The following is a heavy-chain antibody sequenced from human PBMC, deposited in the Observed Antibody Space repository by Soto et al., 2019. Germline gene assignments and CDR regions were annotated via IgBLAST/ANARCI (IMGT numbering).Heavy chain of an antibody. J-gene: IGHJ4*02. CDR1: GFTFSSYG. CDR3: AKGQKTSRSPFDY. CDR2: ISYDGSNE. D-gene: IGHD4-17*01. Sequence: PGGSLRLSCAASGFTFSSYGMHWVRQAPGKGLEWVAVISYDGSNEYYADSVKGRFTISRDNSKNTLYLQMNSLRAEDTAVYYCAKGQKTSRSPFDYWGQGTLVTVSS. V-gene: IGHV3-30*18.